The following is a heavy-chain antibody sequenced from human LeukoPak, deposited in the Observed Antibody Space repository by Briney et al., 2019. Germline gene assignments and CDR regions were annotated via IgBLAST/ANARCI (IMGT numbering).Heavy chain of an antibody. Sequence: SETLSLTCTVSGGSIISYYWSWIRQPPGKGLEWIGYIYYSGSTNYNPSLKSRVTISVDTSKNQFSLKLSSVTAADTAVYCCARGVGRDGCNNPFDDWGQATLVTVSS. CDR1: GGSIISYY. J-gene: IGHJ4*02. D-gene: IGHD5-24*01. CDR3: ARGVGRDGCNNPFDD. CDR2: IYYSGST. V-gene: IGHV4-59*01.